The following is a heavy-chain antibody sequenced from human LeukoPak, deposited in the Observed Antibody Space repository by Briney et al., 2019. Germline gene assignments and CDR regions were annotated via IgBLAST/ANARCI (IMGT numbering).Heavy chain of an antibody. Sequence: GGSLRLSCAASGFTVSSNYMSLVRQAPGKGLEWVSVIYSGGSTYYADSVKGRFTISRDNSKNTLYLQMNSLRAEDTAVYYCARDGHIAAAGGDYWGQGTLVTVSS. D-gene: IGHD6-13*01. V-gene: IGHV3-66*01. J-gene: IGHJ4*02. CDR2: IYSGGST. CDR1: GFTVSSNY. CDR3: ARDGHIAAAGGDY.